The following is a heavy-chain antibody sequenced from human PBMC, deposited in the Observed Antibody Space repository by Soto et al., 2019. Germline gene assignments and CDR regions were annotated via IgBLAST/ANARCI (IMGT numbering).Heavy chain of an antibody. CDR2: IIPILGIA. V-gene: IGHV1-69*08. D-gene: IGHD2-15*01. CDR1: GGTFSSYT. Sequence: QIQLVQSGAEVKKPGSSVKVSCKASGGTFSSYTISWVRQAPGQGLEWMGRIIPILGIAHYAQKFQGRVTITAYKSTSTTYMELSSLRSEDTAVYHCARDPYCSGGSCYYYYGMDVLAQGTTVTVSS. CDR3: ARDPYCSGGSCYYYYGMDV. J-gene: IGHJ6*02.